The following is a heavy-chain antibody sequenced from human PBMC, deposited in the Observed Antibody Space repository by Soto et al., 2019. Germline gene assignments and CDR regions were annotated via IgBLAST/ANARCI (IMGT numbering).Heavy chain of an antibody. J-gene: IGHJ4*02. V-gene: IGHV1-24*01. CDR1: GYTLTELS. D-gene: IGHD2-15*01. CDR2: FDPEIGET. CDR3: ARVGCSGGSCYAVDY. Sequence: ASVKVSCKVSGYTLTELSMHWLRQAPGKGLEWMGTFDPEIGETVYAQKFRGRVTMTEDTSTDTVYMELSSLRSEDTAVYYCARVGCSGGSCYAVDYWGQGTLVTVSS.